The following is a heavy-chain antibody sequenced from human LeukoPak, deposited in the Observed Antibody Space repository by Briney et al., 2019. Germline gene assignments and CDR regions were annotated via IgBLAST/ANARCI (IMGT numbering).Heavy chain of an antibody. Sequence: ASVKVSCKASGGTFSNYAISWVRQAPGQGLEWMGRIIPFLDIADYAQKFQGRVTITADKSTSTAYMELSSLKSEDTAVFYCASGGGCSSNSCTLDYWGQGSLVTVSS. J-gene: IGHJ4*02. CDR1: GGTFSNYA. CDR2: IIPFLDIA. V-gene: IGHV1-69*04. D-gene: IGHD2-2*01. CDR3: ASGGGCSSNSCTLDY.